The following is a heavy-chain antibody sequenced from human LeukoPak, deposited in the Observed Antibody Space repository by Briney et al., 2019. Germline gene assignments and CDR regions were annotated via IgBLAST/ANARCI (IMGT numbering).Heavy chain of an antibody. J-gene: IGHJ4*02. CDR2: SGSGGST. D-gene: IGHD5-18*01. CDR3: AKRIQSAMAMGY. Sequence: PGGSLRLSCAASGFTFSNYALSWVRQAPGKGLEWVSDSGSGGSTYYADSVKGRFTISRDNSKNTMYLQMNSLRAEDTAVYYCAKRIQSAMAMGYWGQGTLVTVSS. CDR1: GFTFSNYA. V-gene: IGHV3-23*01.